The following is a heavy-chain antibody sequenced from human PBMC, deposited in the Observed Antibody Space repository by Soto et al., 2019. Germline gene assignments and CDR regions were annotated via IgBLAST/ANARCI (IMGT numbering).Heavy chain of an antibody. CDR3: ARGGYYDRSGYFDNVFDY. V-gene: IGHV1-18*01. CDR1: GYTFTGYG. Sequence: ASVKVSCKASGYTFTGYGISWVRQAPGQGLEWMGWISGYNGNTNYAQKFQGRVTMTTDTSASTAYMELRSLRSDDTAVYYCARGGYYDRSGYFDNVFDYWGQGALVTVSS. D-gene: IGHD3-22*01. CDR2: ISGYNGNT. J-gene: IGHJ4*02.